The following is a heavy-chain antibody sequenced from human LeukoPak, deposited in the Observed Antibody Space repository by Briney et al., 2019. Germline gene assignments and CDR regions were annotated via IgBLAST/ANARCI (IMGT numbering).Heavy chain of an antibody. V-gene: IGHV3-7*03. D-gene: IGHD3-22*01. CDR2: IKQDGSEK. CDR1: GFTFDDYA. CDR3: ARSGYYARRSWFDP. Sequence: GRSLRLSCAASGFTFDDYAMHWVRQAPGKGLEWVANIKQDGSEKYYVDSVKGRFTISRDNAKNSLYLQMNSLRAEDTAVYYCARSGYYARRSWFDPWGQGTLVTVSS. J-gene: IGHJ5*02.